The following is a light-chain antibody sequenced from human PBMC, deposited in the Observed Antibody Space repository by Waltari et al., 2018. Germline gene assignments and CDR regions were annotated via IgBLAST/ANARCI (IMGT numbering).Light chain of an antibody. CDR1: GELTGSA. CDR2: VNSDGTH. V-gene: IGLV4-69*01. Sequence: QPLLPQSPSASPSRGPSFRLTCTLAGELTGSAVFCLQHQPEKVPRYLRKVNSDGTHTKGDGIPDRFSGSSSGAERYLTLSSLQSDDEADYYCQTWGTGVQWVFGGGSKVTVL. J-gene: IGLJ3*02. CDR3: QTWGTGVQWV.